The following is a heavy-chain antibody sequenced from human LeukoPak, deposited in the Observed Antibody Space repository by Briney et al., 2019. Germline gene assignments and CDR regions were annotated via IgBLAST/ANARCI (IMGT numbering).Heavy chain of an antibody. CDR1: GGTFSSYA. Sequence: SVKVPCKASGGTFSSYAISWVRQAPGQGLEWMGGIIPIFGTANYAQKFQGRVTITADESTSTAYMELSSLRSEDTAVYYCARYVVGATTVGAFDIWGQGTMVTVSS. V-gene: IGHV1-69*13. CDR2: IIPIFGTA. D-gene: IGHD1-26*01. CDR3: ARYVVGATTVGAFDI. J-gene: IGHJ3*02.